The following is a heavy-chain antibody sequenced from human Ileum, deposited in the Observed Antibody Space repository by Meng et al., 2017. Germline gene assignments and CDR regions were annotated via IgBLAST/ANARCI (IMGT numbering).Heavy chain of an antibody. Sequence: QWRMVKRGGGSSKPGGSLRLSCTVSGFTFREHYMTWIRQFPGKGLEWVAYIDKSDSDRQYADSVKGRFTISRDNAKNSLQLQMDSLKAEDTAVYYCGRGHWGLDYLGQGALVTVSS. CDR2: IDKSDSDR. V-gene: IGHV3-11*01. J-gene: IGHJ4*02. D-gene: IGHD7-27*01. CDR1: GFTFREHY. CDR3: GRGHWGLDY.